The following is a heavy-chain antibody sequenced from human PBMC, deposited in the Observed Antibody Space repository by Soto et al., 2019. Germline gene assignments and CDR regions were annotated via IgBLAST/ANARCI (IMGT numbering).Heavy chain of an antibody. V-gene: IGHV1-8*01. Sequence: QVQLVQSGAEVEKPGASVKVSCKASGYTFTSYDLNWVRQATGQGLEWMGWMNPNSGNTGYAQKFQGRVTMTRNTSISTAYMELSSLRSEDTAVYYCARSFTTYRYAPGYWGQGTLVTVSS. J-gene: IGHJ4*02. CDR2: MNPNSGNT. CDR3: ARSFTTYRYAPGY. CDR1: GYTFTSYD. D-gene: IGHD5-18*01.